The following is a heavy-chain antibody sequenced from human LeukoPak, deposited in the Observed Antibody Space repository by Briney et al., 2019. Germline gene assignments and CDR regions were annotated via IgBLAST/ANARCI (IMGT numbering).Heavy chain of an antibody. J-gene: IGHJ6*03. V-gene: IGHV3-64*01. CDR2: ISSNGGST. Sequence: PGGSLRLSCAASGFTFSSYAMHWVRQAPGKGLEYVSAISSNGGSTYYANSVKGRFTISRDNSKNTLYLQMGSLRAEDMAVYYCARGLYYYYYMDVWGKGTTVTISS. CDR1: GFTFSSYA. CDR3: ARGLYYYYYMDV.